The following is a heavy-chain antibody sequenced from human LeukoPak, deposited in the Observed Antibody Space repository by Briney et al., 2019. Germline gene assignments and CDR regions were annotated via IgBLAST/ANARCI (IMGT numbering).Heavy chain of an antibody. Sequence: GGSLRLSCAASGFTFSSYGMHWVRQAPGKGLEWMAVIWYDGSNKYYADSVKGRFTISRDNSKNTLYLQMNSLRAEDTAVYYCARGLYYYDSSGYYPLDYWGQGTLVTVSS. D-gene: IGHD3-22*01. CDR2: IWYDGSNK. CDR3: ARGLYYYDSSGYYPLDY. V-gene: IGHV3-33*01. CDR1: GFTFSSYG. J-gene: IGHJ4*02.